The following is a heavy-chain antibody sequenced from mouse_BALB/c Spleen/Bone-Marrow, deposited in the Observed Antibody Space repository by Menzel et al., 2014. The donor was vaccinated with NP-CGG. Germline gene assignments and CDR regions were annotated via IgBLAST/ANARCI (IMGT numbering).Heavy chain of an antibody. CDR1: GYTFTSYW. V-gene: IGHV1-7*01. J-gene: IGHJ4*01. CDR3: ARNYDFDGGYCAMDY. CDR2: INPITVYT. D-gene: IGHD2-4*01. Sequence: QVQLQQPGTELAKPGASVKMSCKASGYTFTSYWIHWIKQRPGQGLEWIGYINPITVYTEYNQKFKDKATLTADKSSSTAYIQLSSLTSDDSAVYYCARNYDFDGGYCAMDYWGQGTSVTVSS.